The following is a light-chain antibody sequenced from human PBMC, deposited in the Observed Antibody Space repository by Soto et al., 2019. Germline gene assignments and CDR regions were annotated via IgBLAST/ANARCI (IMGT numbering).Light chain of an antibody. CDR3: QQYNSYSGM. J-gene: IGKJ1*01. Sequence: DIQIPQSPSTLSASVGSSVTVTCRASQTIGSWLAWYQQKPGRAPKLLIFDASSLESGVPSRFSGNGSGTEFTLTISGLQPDDFASYYCQQYNSYSGMFGQGTKVDIK. CDR2: DAS. CDR1: QTIGSW. V-gene: IGKV1-5*01.